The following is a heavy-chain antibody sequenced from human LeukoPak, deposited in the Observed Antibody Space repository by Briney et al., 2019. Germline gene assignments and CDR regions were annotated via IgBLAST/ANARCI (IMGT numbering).Heavy chain of an antibody. CDR1: GFTFSSYW. CDR2: MKYDGSEK. Sequence: GGSLRLSCAASGFTFSSYWMSWVRQAPGKGLEWVANMKYDGSEKYYADSVKGRFTISRDNAKNSLYLQMNSLRAEDTAVYYCARESRTSAADDYWGQGTLVTVSS. CDR3: ARESRTSAADDY. D-gene: IGHD6-13*01. V-gene: IGHV3-7*01. J-gene: IGHJ4*02.